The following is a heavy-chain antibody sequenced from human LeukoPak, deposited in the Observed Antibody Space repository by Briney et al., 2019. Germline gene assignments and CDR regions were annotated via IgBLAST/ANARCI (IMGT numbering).Heavy chain of an antibody. J-gene: IGHJ3*02. V-gene: IGHV3-21*01. CDR2: ISSSSSYI. Sequence: PGGSLRLSCAASGFTFSSYSMNWVRQAPGKGLEWVSSISSSSSYIYYADSVKGRFTISGDNAKNSLYLQMNSLRAEDTAVYYCARRSEELLWFGESELDAFDIWGQGTMVTVSS. CDR3: ARRSEELLWFGESELDAFDI. D-gene: IGHD3-10*01. CDR1: GFTFSSYS.